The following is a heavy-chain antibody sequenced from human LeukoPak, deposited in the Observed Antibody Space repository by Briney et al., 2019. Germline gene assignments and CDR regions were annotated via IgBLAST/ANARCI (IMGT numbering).Heavy chain of an antibody. CDR2: ISSSGSTI. J-gene: IGHJ4*02. CDR1: GFPFSSCP. V-gene: IGHV3-48*04. Sequence: GGSLRLSCAASGFPFSSCPMSWVRQAPGKGLEWVSYISSSGSTIYYADSVKGRFTISRDNAKNPLFLQMNNLRVDDAAVYYCVRDYRGGWNDYWGQGTLVTVSS. CDR3: VRDYRGGWNDY. D-gene: IGHD1-26*01.